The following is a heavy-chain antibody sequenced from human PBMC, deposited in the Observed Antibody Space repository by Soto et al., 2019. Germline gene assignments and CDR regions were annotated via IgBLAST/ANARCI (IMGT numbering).Heavy chain of an antibody. CDR3: AKVVRDIAAAGTYDGDYWYFDL. Sequence: GGSLRLSCAASGFTFSSYAMSWVRQAPGKGLGWVSAISGSGGSTYYADSVKGRFTISRDNSKNTLYLQMNSLRAEDTAVYYCAKVVRDIAAAGTYDGDYWYFDLWGRGTLVTVSS. CDR1: GFTFSSYA. CDR2: ISGSGGST. D-gene: IGHD6-13*01. V-gene: IGHV3-23*01. J-gene: IGHJ2*01.